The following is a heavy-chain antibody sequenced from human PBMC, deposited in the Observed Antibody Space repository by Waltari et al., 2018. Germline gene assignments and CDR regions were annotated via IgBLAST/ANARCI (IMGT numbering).Heavy chain of an antibody. V-gene: IGHV3-7*01. J-gene: IGHJ4*02. Sequence: EAQLVQSGGGLVQPGGSLTLSCAASGFPISRFWMTLIRQAPGQGLQWVANIGPDGSDKYYVDSVKGRFTISRDNAENSLLLQMSSLRVEDTALYYCVGWNDPINSWGQGTLVAVSS. CDR2: IGPDGSDK. CDR3: VGWNDPINS. D-gene: IGHD1-1*01. CDR1: GFPISRFW.